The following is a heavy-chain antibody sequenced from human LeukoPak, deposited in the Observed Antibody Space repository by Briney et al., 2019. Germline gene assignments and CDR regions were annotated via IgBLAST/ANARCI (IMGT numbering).Heavy chain of an antibody. CDR3: ARMHYYDSSGLNWFDP. D-gene: IGHD3-22*01. V-gene: IGHV1-2*02. J-gene: IGHJ5*02. CDR1: GYTFTGYY. Sequence: EASVKVSCKASGYTFTGYYMHWVRQAPGQGLEWMGWINPNSGGTNYAQKFQGRVTMTRDTSISTAYMELSRLRSDDTAVYYCARMHYYDSSGLNWFDPWGQGTLVTVSS. CDR2: INPNSGGT.